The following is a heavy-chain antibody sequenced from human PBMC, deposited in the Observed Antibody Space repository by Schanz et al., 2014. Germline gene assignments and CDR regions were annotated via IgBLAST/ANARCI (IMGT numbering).Heavy chain of an antibody. V-gene: IGHV3-74*01. D-gene: IGHD6-19*01. CDR3: VRDERISSGVWFDP. CDR1: GFTFRNNW. J-gene: IGHJ5*02. Sequence: LVVESGGGLVQPGGSQRLSCAASGFTFRNNWMHWFRQGPGKGLSWVSRIDGEGGDTRYADSVKGRFTVFRDNARNMVFLQMNSLRVDDTGVYYCVRDERISSGVWFDPWGQGTLVTVSS. CDR2: IDGEGGDT.